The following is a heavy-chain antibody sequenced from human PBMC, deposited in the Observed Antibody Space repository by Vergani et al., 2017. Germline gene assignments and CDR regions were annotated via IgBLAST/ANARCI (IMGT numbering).Heavy chain of an antibody. J-gene: IGHJ6*02. CDR2: VDPEDGET. V-gene: IGHV1-69-2*01. CDR3: ATPQAVTTGGMEV. CDR1: GYTFTDHY. Sequence: VQLVQSGAEVKKPGATMQISCKVSGYTFTDHYMHWVNQAPGEGLEWMGLVDPEDGETIYAEKFKGRVTIAADTSTDTAHLELSSLRSENTAVYYCATPQAVTTGGMEVWGQGTTVIVSS. D-gene: IGHD4-17*01.